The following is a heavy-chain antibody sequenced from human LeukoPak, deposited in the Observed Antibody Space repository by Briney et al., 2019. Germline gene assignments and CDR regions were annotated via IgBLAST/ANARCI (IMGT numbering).Heavy chain of an antibody. J-gene: IGHJ4*02. V-gene: IGHV4-59*08. D-gene: IGHD2/OR15-2a*01. CDR2: ISDIGSI. Sequence: NPSETLSLTCTVSGGSISSYYWSWIRQPPGKGLEWIAYISDIGSINYNPSLKSRVTITLDTSKNQFSLKLSSVTAADTAVYYCAGHHPRNTVDFWGQGTLVTVSS. CDR3: AGHHPRNTVDF. CDR1: GGSISSYY.